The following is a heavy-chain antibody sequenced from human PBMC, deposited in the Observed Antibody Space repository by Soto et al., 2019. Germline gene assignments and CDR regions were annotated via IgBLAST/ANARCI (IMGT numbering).Heavy chain of an antibody. CDR3: ARPRGDYRQNNYFDP. J-gene: IGHJ5*02. D-gene: IGHD4-17*01. CDR1: GGSFRTFV. CDR2: IIPFFGTT. V-gene: IGHV1-69*01. Sequence: QAQLVQSGPEVKKPGSSVKVSCKASGGSFRTFVVDWVRQAPGQGPEWMGGIIPFFGTTNYAQKFQGTVTITADESTSTAFMDLRSLTAEDTAVYYCARPRGDYRQNNYFDPWGQGTLVTVSS.